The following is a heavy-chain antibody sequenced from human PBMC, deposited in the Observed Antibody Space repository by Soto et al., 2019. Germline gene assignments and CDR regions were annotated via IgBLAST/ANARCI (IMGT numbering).Heavy chain of an antibody. CDR3: ASVGALYCSGRRCQQSIAVAHYDH. CDR1: GYTFTSYA. V-gene: IGHV1-3*01. CDR2: INAGNGNT. Sequence: ASVKVSCKASGYTFTSYAMHWVRQAPGQRLEWMGWINAGNGNTKYSQKFQGRVTITRDTSASTAYMELSSLRSEDTAVYYCASVGALYCSGRRCQQSIAVAHYDHWGQGTLVTVSS. D-gene: IGHD2-15*01. J-gene: IGHJ4*02.